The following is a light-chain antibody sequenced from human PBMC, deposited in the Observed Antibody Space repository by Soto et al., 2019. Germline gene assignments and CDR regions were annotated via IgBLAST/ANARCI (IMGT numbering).Light chain of an antibody. CDR3: AAWDDNRNGPL. J-gene: IGLJ3*02. CDR1: NSNIGRYS. V-gene: IGLV1-44*01. CDR2: SDD. Sequence: QSVLTQPPSLSGTPGQRVTISCSGSNSNIGRYSVHWDQHFPGTAPKILIYSDDERPSGVPDRFSGSKSGTSASLAISGLQSEDEGEYYCAAWDDNRNGPLFGGGTKLTVL.